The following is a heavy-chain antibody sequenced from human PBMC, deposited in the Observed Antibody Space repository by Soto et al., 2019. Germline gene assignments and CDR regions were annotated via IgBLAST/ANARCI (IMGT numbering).Heavy chain of an antibody. J-gene: IGHJ4*02. Sequence: GGSLRLSCAASWFTVSSDYMNWVRQAPGKGLEGVSIIYSDGTIDYADSVKGRFTISRDNSKNTVYLQMNSLRVEDTAVYYCARGGARSGFNYWVQGTLVNVSP. CDR2: IYSDGTI. CDR1: WFTVSSDY. V-gene: IGHV3-53*01. CDR3: ARGGARSGFNY. D-gene: IGHD2-15*01.